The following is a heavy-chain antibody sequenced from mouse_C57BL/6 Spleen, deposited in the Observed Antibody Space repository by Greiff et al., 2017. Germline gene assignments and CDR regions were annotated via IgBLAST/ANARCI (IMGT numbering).Heavy chain of an antibody. CDR1: GYAFSSSW. CDR2: IYPGDGDT. D-gene: IGHD2-4*01. V-gene: IGHV1-82*01. J-gene: IGHJ4*01. CDR3: AREGYDYDGYYYAMDY. Sequence: QVQLQQSGPELVKPGASVKISCKASGYAFSSSWMNWVKQRPGKGLEWIGRIYPGDGDTNYNGKFKGKATLTADKSSSTAYMQVSSLTSEDSAVYFCAREGYDYDGYYYAMDYWGQGTSVTVSS.